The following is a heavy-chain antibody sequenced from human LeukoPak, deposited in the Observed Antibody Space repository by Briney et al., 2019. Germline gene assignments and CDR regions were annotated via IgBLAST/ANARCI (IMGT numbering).Heavy chain of an antibody. CDR2: ISSSSSTI. Sequence: GGSLRLSCAASGFIFSSYSMNWVRQAPGKGLEWVSYISSSSSTIYYADSVKGRFTISRDNAKNSLYLQMNSLRAEDTAVYYCARDYYDTSGYYYSTCWGQGTLVTVSS. D-gene: IGHD3-22*01. CDR1: GFIFSSYS. V-gene: IGHV3-48*01. J-gene: IGHJ4*02. CDR3: ARDYYDTSGYYYSTC.